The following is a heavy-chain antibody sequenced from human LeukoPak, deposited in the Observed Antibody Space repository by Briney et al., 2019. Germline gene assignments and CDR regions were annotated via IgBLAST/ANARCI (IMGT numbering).Heavy chain of an antibody. V-gene: IGHV4-38-2*02. J-gene: IGHJ4*02. CDR2: IYHSGTT. CDR3: AREESADPRRVL. Sequence: PSETLSLTCTVSDFSISRGYYWGWIRQPPGKGLECIGTIYHSGTTYYSPSLKTRVTISVDTSKNHFSLKLSSVTAADTAVYYCAREESADPRRVLWGQGTPVTASS. CDR1: DFSISRGYY.